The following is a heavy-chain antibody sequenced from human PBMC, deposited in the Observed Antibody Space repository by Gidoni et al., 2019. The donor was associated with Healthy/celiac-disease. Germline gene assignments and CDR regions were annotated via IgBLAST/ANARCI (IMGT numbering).Heavy chain of an antibody. V-gene: IGHV3-23*01. CDR2: ISGSGGST. CDR1: GFTFRSYA. J-gene: IGHJ4*02. Sequence: EVQLLESGGGLVQPGGSLRLSCAASGFTFRSYAMSWVRQAPGKGLEWVSAISGSGGSTYYADSVKGRFTISRDNSKNTLYLQMNSLRAEDTAVYYCAKSGAQWLVRIYFDYWGQGTLVTVSS. D-gene: IGHD6-19*01. CDR3: AKSGAQWLVRIYFDY.